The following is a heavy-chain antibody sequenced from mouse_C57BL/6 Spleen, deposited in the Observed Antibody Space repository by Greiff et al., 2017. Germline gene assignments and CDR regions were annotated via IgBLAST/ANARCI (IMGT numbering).Heavy chain of an antibody. V-gene: IGHV1-42*01. Sequence: DVKLQESGPELVKPGASVKISCKASGYSFTGYYMNWVKQSPEKSLEWIGEINPSTGGTTYNQKFKAKATLTVDKSSSTAYMQLKSLTSEDSAVYYCARRAFAGRAMDYWGQGTSVTVSS. D-gene: IGHD3-1*01. CDR3: ARRAFAGRAMDY. CDR2: INPSTGGT. J-gene: IGHJ4*01. CDR1: GYSFTGYY.